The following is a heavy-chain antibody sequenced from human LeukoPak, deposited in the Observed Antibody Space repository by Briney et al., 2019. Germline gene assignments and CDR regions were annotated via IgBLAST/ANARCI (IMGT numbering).Heavy chain of an antibody. CDR2: INPSGGST. V-gene: IGHV1-46*01. CDR1: GYTFTSYY. J-gene: IGHJ4*02. Sequence: ASVKVSCKASGYTFTSYYMHWVRQAPGQGLEWMGIINPSGGSTSYAQKFQGRVTMTRDTSTSTVYMELSSLRSEDTAVYYCARMGRATYYYGSGSYYNDDWGQGTLVTVSS. CDR3: ARMGRATYYYGSGSYYNDD. D-gene: IGHD3-10*01.